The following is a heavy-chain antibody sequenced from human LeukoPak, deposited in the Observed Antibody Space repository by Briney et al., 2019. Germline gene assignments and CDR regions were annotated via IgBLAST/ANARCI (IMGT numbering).Heavy chain of an antibody. D-gene: IGHD5-18*01. CDR3: ARGGGYSYAGPGYFDY. CDR1: GGTFSSYA. Sequence: SVKVSCKASGGTFSSYAISWVRQAPGQGLEWMGRIIPILGIANYAQKFRGRVTITADKSTSTAYMELSSLRSEDTAVYYCARGGGYSYAGPGYFDYWGQGTLVTVSS. CDR2: IIPILGIA. J-gene: IGHJ4*02. V-gene: IGHV1-69*04.